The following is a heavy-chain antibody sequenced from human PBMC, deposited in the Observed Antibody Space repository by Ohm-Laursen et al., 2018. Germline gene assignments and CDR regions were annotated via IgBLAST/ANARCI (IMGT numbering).Heavy chain of an antibody. CDR3: ARAQNTMVRGVIPRPNWFDP. D-gene: IGHD3-10*01. J-gene: IGHJ5*02. Sequence: SDTLSLTCTVSGGSISSGGYYWSWIRQHPGKGLEWIGTIYHSGSTNYNPSLKSRVTISVDTSKNQFSLKLSSVTAADTAVYYCARAQNTMVRGVIPRPNWFDPWGQGTLVTVSS. CDR1: GGSISSGGYY. V-gene: IGHV4-39*07. CDR2: IYHSGST.